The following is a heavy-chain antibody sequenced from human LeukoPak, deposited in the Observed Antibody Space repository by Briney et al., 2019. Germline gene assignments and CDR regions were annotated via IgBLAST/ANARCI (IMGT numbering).Heavy chain of an antibody. CDR2: INTNTGNP. CDR1: GYTFTSYA. CDR3: ARWWGVNWSGYFLDYLDY. V-gene: IGHV7-4-1*02. D-gene: IGHD3-3*01. Sequence: ASVKVSCKASGYTFTSYAMNWVRQAPGQGLEWVGWINTNTGNPTYAQGFTGRFVFSLDTSVSTAYLQISSLKAEDTAVYYCARWWGVNWSGYFLDYLDYWGQGTLVTVSS. J-gene: IGHJ4*02.